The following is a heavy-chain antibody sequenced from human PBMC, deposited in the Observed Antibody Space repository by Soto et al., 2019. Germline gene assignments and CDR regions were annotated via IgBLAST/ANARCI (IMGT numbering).Heavy chain of an antibody. CDR2: IKSKTDCGTT. CDR1: SFTFSNAW. Sequence: GGSLRLSFAASSFTFSNAWINWVLPSPVKWLEFVGRIKSKTDCGTTDYAAPVKGRFTISRDDSKNTLYLQMNSLKTEDTAVYYCTTTIFYCTNGVCYSIWGQGTMVTVSS. D-gene: IGHD2-8*01. J-gene: IGHJ3*02. CDR3: TTTIFYCTNGVCYSI. V-gene: IGHV3-15*07.